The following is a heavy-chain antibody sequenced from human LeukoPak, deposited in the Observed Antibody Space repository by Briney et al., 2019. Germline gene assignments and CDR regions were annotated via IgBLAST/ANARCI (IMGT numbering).Heavy chain of an antibody. CDR3: ARTSEGYCRGGSCWDYYYYMDV. CDR1: GGCISSYY. D-gene: IGHD2-15*01. Sequence: PSETLSLTCTVSGGCISSYYWSWIRQPPGKGLEWIGYIYYSGSTNYNPSLKSRVTISVDTSKNQFSLKLSSVTAADTAVYYCARTSEGYCRGGSCWDYYYYMDVWGKGTTVTVSS. V-gene: IGHV4-59*01. CDR2: IYYSGST. J-gene: IGHJ6*03.